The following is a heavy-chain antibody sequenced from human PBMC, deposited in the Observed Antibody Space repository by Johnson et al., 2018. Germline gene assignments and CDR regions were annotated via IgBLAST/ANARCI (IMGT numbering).Heavy chain of an antibody. D-gene: IGHD4/OR15-4a*01. Sequence: VQLVQSGGGVIRPGGSLRVSCAASGFTFSDHYMDWVRQAPGKGLEWVGRTRNKANSYSTEYAAPLKGRFTISRDESKNSVYLQMNNLETGDTAVYYCVGANSGACCSDYWGQGALVTVSS. CDR3: VGANSGACCSDY. CDR1: GFTFSDHY. V-gene: IGHV3-72*01. J-gene: IGHJ4*02. CDR2: TRNKANSYST.